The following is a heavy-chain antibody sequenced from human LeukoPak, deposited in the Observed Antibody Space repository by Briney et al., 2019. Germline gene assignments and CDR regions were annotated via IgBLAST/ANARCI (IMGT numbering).Heavy chain of an antibody. CDR1: GYTFTDYY. J-gene: IGHJ4*02. V-gene: IGHV1-2*02. Sequence: ASVKVSCKASGYTFTDYYMHWVRQAPGQGLEWMGWINPDSGGTNYAQNFQGRVTMTRDTSISTAYMELSRLRSNDTAVYYCARPFIETPSLGALDYWGQGTLVTVSS. D-gene: IGHD4-23*01. CDR2: INPDSGGT. CDR3: ARPFIETPSLGALDY.